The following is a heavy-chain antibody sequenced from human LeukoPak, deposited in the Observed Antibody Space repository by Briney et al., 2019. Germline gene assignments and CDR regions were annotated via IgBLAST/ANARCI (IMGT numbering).Heavy chain of an antibody. Sequence: ASVKVSCKASGYTFTSYDINWVRQATGQGLEWMGWMNPNSGNTGYAQKFQGRVTITRNTSISTAYMELSSLRSEDTAVYYCARARKLADDAFDVWGQGSMVTVSS. CDR2: MNPNSGNT. CDR3: ARARKLADDAFDV. V-gene: IGHV1-8*03. J-gene: IGHJ3*01. CDR1: GYTFTSYD.